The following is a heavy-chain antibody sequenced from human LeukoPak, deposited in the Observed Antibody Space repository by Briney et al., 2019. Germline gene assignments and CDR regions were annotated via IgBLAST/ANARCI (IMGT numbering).Heavy chain of an antibody. D-gene: IGHD3-22*01. J-gene: IGHJ4*02. CDR1: GFTFSSYA. Sequence: KPGGSLRPSCAASGFTFSSYAMSWVRQAPGKGLEWVSAISGSGGSTYYADSVKGRFTISRDNSKNTLYLQMNSLRAEDTAVYYCAGNYYDSSGYGDYWGQGTLVTVSS. CDR3: AGNYYDSSGYGDY. V-gene: IGHV3-23*01. CDR2: ISGSGGST.